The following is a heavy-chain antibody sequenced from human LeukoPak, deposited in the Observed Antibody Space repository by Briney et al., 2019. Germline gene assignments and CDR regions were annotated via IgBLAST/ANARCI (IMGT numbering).Heavy chain of an antibody. CDR2: LSRGGSTT. D-gene: IGHD2-15*01. J-gene: IGHJ4*02. CDR1: GFAFNMFA. CDR3: ARQQRIRHCSEEVCTEGYYFDY. Sequence: HPGGSLRLSCAGTGFAFNMFAIDWVRQAPGKGLEWVSGLSRGGSTTNYEDSVKGRFTISRDKSQNSVFLQLNSLRPEDTAVYYCARQQRIRHCSEEVCTEGYYFDYWGQGTLVTVSS. V-gene: IGHV3-23*01.